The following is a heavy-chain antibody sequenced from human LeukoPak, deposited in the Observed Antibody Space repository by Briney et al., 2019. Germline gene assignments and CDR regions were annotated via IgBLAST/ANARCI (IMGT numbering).Heavy chain of an antibody. Sequence: GGSLRLSCAASGLTFSCYSMTSVRQAPGKGLERVSYISSSRSTIYYADSVKGRFTISRDNAKNSLYLQMNSLRAEDTAVYYCARRYDFWSGYYTDYFDYWGQGTLVTVSS. CDR1: GLTFSCYS. D-gene: IGHD3-3*01. CDR2: ISSSRSTI. V-gene: IGHV3-48*01. CDR3: ARRYDFWSGYYTDYFDY. J-gene: IGHJ4*02.